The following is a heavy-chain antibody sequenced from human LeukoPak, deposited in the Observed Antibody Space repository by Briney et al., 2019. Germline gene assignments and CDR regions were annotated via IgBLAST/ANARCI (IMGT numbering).Heavy chain of an antibody. J-gene: IGHJ4*02. V-gene: IGHV3-23*01. CDR2: ISSAGGNA. Sequence: GGSLRLSCVASGFTFSNYGMSWVRQAPGKGLQWVSGISSAGGNAFYADSVKGRFIISRDNSKSTLYLQMNSLRADDTAVYYCAKIYYDFWSGYPYYFDHWGQGTLVTVSS. CDR3: AKIYYDFWSGYPYYFDH. CDR1: GFTFSNYG. D-gene: IGHD3-3*01.